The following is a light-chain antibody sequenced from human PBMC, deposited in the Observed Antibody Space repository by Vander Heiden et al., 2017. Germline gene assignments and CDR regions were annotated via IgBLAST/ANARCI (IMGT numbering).Light chain of an antibody. V-gene: IGKV1-5*01. CDR3: QQYSIDSPT. J-gene: IGKJ1*01. Sequence: TEMTHSPSTLSASVGDRVTITCRASQSITTWLAWYQQKPGQAPKLLIYDASNLQSGVPSRFSGSGSGTDFSLTISSLQPDDFATYYCQQYSIDSPTFGQGTKVEI. CDR1: QSITTW. CDR2: DAS.